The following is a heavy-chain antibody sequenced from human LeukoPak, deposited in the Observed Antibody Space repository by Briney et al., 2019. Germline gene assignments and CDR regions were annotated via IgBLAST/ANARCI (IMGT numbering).Heavy chain of an antibody. CDR3: ARDSYAGANWFDP. J-gene: IGHJ5*02. Sequence: ASVKVSCKASGGTFSSYAISWVRQAPGQGLEWMGGIIPIFGTANYAQKFQGRVTITTDESTSTAYMELSSLRSEDTAVYYCARDSYAGANWFDPWGQGTLVTVSS. D-gene: IGHD1-26*01. CDR2: IIPIFGTA. V-gene: IGHV1-69*05. CDR1: GGTFSSYA.